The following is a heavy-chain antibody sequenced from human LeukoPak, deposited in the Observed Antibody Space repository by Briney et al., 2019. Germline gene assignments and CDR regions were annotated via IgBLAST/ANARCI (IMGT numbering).Heavy chain of an antibody. Sequence: SVKVSCKASGGTFSSYAISWVRQAPGQGLEWMGRIIPIRGIANYAQKFQGRVTITADKSTSTAYMELSSLRSEDTAVYYCARAYSNKLYYYYGMDVWGQGTTVTVSS. CDR2: IIPIRGIA. CDR1: GGTFSSYA. CDR3: ARAYSNKLYYYYGMDV. J-gene: IGHJ6*02. V-gene: IGHV1-69*04. D-gene: IGHD4-11*01.